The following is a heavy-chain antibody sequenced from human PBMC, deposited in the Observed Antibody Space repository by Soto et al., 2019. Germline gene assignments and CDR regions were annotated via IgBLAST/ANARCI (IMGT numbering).Heavy chain of an antibody. CDR3: AREEAAAGNFDY. J-gene: IGHJ4*02. Sequence: GASVKVSCKASGGTFSSYAMRWVRQAPGQGLEWMGGIIPIFGTANYAQKFQGRVTITADESTSTAYMELSSLRSEDTAVYYCAREEAAAGNFDYWGQGTLVTVSS. D-gene: IGHD6-13*01. V-gene: IGHV1-69*13. CDR2: IIPIFGTA. CDR1: GGTFSSYA.